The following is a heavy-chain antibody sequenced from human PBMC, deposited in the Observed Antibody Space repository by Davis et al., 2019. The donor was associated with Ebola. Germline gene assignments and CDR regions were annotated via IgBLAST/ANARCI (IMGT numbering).Heavy chain of an antibody. CDR3: ARGHYGLDV. CDR1: GFTFSSYA. CDR2: IDKSGSMI. V-gene: IGHV3-48*04. Sequence: PGGSLSLSCAGSGFTFSSYAMTWVRQTPAKGLEWVSWIDKSGSMIYYADSVKGRFTISRDNAKNSLYLQMSSLRAEDTALYYCARGHYGLDVWGQGTTVTVSS. J-gene: IGHJ6*02. D-gene: IGHD3-10*01.